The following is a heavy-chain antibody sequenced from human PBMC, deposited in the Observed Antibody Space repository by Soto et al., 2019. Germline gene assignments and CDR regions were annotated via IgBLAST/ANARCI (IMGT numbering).Heavy chain of an antibody. CDR3: ARGRYCLTGRCFPNWFES. J-gene: IGHJ5*01. CDR1: GDSISTVDYF. D-gene: IGHD2-15*01. V-gene: IGHV4-30-4*01. Sequence: SGALSLPCSVSGDSISTVDYFWAWIRQPPGQALEYIGYIYKSTTTYYNPSFESRVAISLDTSKSQFSLNVTSVTAADTAVYFCARGRYCLTGRCFPNWFESWGQGTLVTVSS. CDR2: IYKSTTT.